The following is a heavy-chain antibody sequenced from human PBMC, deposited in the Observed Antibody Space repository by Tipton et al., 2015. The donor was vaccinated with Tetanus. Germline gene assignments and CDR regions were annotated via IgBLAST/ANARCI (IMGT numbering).Heavy chain of an antibody. CDR1: GGSISSSSYY. J-gene: IGHJ4*02. D-gene: IGHD1-26*01. Sequence: TLSLTCTVSGGSISSSSYYWGWIRQPPGKGLEWIGSIYYSGSTYYNPSLKSRVTISVDTSKNQFSLKLSSVTAADTAVYYCARRPSIVGATNFDYWGQGTLVTVSS. V-gene: IGHV4-39*01. CDR3: ARRPSIVGATNFDY. CDR2: IYYSGST.